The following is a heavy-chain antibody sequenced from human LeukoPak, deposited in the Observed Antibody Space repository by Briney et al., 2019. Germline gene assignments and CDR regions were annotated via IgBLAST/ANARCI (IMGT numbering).Heavy chain of an antibody. Sequence: SETLSLTCAVYGGSFSGYYWSWIRQPPGKGLEWIGEINHSGSTDYNPSLKSRVTILVDTSKSQFSLKLSSVTAADTAVYYCATEPGYCSGGRCYGGWFDPWGRGTLVTVSS. CDR3: ATEPGYCSGGRCYGGWFDP. CDR2: INHSGST. V-gene: IGHV4-34*01. D-gene: IGHD2-15*01. CDR1: GGSFSGYY. J-gene: IGHJ5*02.